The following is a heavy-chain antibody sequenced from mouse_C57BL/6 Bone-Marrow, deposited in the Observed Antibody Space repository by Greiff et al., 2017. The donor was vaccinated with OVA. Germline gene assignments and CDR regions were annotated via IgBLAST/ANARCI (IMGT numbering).Heavy chain of an antibody. CDR3: ARPPYAMDY. Sequence: EVMLVESGGDLVKPGGSLKLSCAASGFTFSSYGMSWVRQTPDKRLEWVATISSGGSYTYYPDSVKGRFTISRDNAKNTLYLQMSSLKSEETAMYYCARPPYAMDYWGQGTSVTVSS. J-gene: IGHJ4*01. CDR1: GFTFSSYG. CDR2: ISSGGSYT. V-gene: IGHV5-6*02.